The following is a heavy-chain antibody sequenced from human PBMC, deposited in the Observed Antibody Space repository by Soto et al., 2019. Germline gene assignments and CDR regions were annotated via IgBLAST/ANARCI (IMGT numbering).Heavy chain of an antibody. CDR3: AGAPNSLYVFGYYGMDV. CDR2: ISAYNGNT. CDR1: GYTFTSYG. J-gene: IGHJ6*02. Sequence: QVQLVQSGVEVKKPGASVKVSCKASGYTFTSYGISWVRQAPGQGLEWMGWISAYNGNTNYAQKLQGRVTMTTDTSTSTAYMELRSLRSDDTAVYYCAGAPNSLYVFGYYGMDVWGQGTTVTVSS. D-gene: IGHD3-10*02. V-gene: IGHV1-18*04.